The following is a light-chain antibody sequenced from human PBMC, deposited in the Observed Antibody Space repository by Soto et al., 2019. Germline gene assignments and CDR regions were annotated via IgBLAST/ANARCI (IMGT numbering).Light chain of an antibody. CDR2: GNS. CDR3: QSYDSSLSVVV. V-gene: IGLV1-40*01. Sequence: QSVLTQPPSVSGAPGQRVTISCTGSSSNIGAGYDVYWYQQLPGTAPKLLIYGNSNRPSGVPDRFSGSKSGTSASLAITGLQAEDEADYYCQSYDSSLSVVVFGGGTQLTVL. J-gene: IGLJ2*01. CDR1: SSNIGAGYD.